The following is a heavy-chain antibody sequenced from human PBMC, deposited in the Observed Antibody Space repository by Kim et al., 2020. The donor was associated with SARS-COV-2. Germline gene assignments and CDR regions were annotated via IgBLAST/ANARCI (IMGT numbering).Heavy chain of an antibody. V-gene: IGHV4-39*01. CDR3: ARVAGGTSVVWFFGL. D-gene: IGHD2-15*01. Sequence: SETLSLTCSVSGASINRDTYYWGWIRQPPRKGLEWIGSIYYTGSTYYSPSLGSRVTISIDTSENQLSLRLGSATAADTATYYCARVAGGTSVVWFFGLWG. J-gene: IGHJ2*01. CDR2: IYYTGST. CDR1: GASINRDTYY.